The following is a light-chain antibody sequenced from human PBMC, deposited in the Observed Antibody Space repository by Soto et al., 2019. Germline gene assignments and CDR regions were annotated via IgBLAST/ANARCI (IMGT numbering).Light chain of an antibody. J-gene: IGLJ2*01. CDR1: SSDVGGYNY. CDR2: EVS. Sequence: QSVLTQPPSASGSPGQSVSISCTGTSSDVGGYNYVSWYQQHPGKAPKLMISEVSKRPSGVPDRFSGSESGNTASLTVSGLQAEDEADYYCSSYAGSNNLIFGGGTKLTVL. V-gene: IGLV2-8*01. CDR3: SSYAGSNNLI.